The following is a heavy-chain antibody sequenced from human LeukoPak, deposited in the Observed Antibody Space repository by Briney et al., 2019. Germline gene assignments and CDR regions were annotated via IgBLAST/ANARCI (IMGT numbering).Heavy chain of an antibody. V-gene: IGHV4-59*01. J-gene: IGHJ4*02. Sequence: PSETLSLTCTVSGGSISSYYWSWIRQPPGKGLEWIAYIFNSGSTNYNPSLKSRVTISVDTSKNQFSLKLSSVTAADTAVYYCARDTYRSSINGTTYWGQGTLVTVSS. D-gene: IGHD1-20*01. CDR1: GGSISSYY. CDR2: IFNSGST. CDR3: ARDTYRSSINGTTY.